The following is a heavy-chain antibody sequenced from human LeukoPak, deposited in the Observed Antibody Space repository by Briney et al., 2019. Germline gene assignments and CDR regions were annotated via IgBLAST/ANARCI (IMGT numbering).Heavy chain of an antibody. CDR3: VRRDNTGWNYFDH. Sequence: SETLSLTCAVSGGSINSHYWSWIRQPPGKGLQWIGDIYYSERTNYNPSLRSRVTISVDTSKNQLSLKLTSVLAADTAMYYCVRRDNTGWNYFDHWGQGILVTVSS. J-gene: IGHJ4*02. V-gene: IGHV4-59*08. CDR2: IYYSERT. D-gene: IGHD6-19*01. CDR1: GGSINSHY.